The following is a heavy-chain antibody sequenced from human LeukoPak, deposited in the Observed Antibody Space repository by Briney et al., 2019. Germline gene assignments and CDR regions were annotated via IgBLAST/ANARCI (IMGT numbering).Heavy chain of an antibody. CDR3: ARVLSNVGELDY. CDR1: GGSISSSSYY. D-gene: IGHD3-10*01. J-gene: IGHJ4*02. CDR2: IYHSGST. Sequence: SETLSLTCTVSGGSISSSSYYWGWIRQPPGKGLEWIGYIYHSGSTYYNPSLKSRVTISVDRSKNQFSLKLSSVTAADTAVYYCARVLSNVGELDYWGQGILVTVSS. V-gene: IGHV4-30-2*01.